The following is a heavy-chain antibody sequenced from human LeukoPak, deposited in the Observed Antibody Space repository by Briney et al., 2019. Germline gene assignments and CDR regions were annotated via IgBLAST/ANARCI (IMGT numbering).Heavy chain of an antibody. Sequence: VGSLRLSCAASGFTFSSYAMSWVRQAPGKGLEWVSAISGSGGSTYYAGSVKGRFTISRDNSKNTLYLQMNSLRAEDTAVYYCAKDRSVAVAVTGVFDYWGQGTLVTVSS. CDR3: AKDRSVAVAVTGVFDY. V-gene: IGHV3-23*01. D-gene: IGHD6-19*01. CDR2: ISGSGGST. CDR1: GFTFSSYA. J-gene: IGHJ4*02.